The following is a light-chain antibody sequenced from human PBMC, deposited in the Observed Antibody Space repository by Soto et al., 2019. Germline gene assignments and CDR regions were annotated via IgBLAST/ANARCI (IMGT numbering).Light chain of an antibody. Sequence: QSVLTQPPSASGTPGQRVTISCSGSSPNIGSNAVNWYQQLPGTAPKLLISNNDQRPSGVPDRFSGSKSGASASLAISGLQSEDEADYYCAAWDDSLNGVVFGGVTQLTVL. J-gene: IGLJ2*01. V-gene: IGLV1-44*01. CDR1: SPNIGSNA. CDR3: AAWDDSLNGVV. CDR2: NND.